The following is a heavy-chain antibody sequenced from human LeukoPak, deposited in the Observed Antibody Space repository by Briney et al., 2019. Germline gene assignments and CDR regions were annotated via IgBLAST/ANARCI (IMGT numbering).Heavy chain of an antibody. CDR2: IKQDGSEK. CDR3: ARQGTYYDFWSGIRDYFDY. J-gene: IGHJ4*02. CDR1: GFTFSSYW. V-gene: IGHV3-7*01. Sequence: QPGGSLRLSCAASGFTFSSYWMSWVRQAPGKGLEWVANIKQDGSEKYYVDSVKGRFTISRDNAKNSLYLQMNSLRAEDTAVYYCARQGTYYDFWSGIRDYFDYWGQGTLVTVSS. D-gene: IGHD3-3*01.